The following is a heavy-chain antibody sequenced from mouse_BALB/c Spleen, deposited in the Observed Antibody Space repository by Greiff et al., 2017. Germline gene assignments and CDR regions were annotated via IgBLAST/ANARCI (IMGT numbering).Heavy chain of an antibody. J-gene: IGHJ4*01. Sequence: EVQVVESGGGLVQPGGSLRLSCATSGFTFTDYYMSWVRQPPGKALEWLGFIRNKANGYTTEYSASVKGRFTISRDNSQSILYLQMNTLRAEDSATYYCARDGYYAGYAMDYWGQGTSVTVSS. CDR3: ARDGYYAGYAMDY. V-gene: IGHV7-3*02. CDR2: IRNKANGYTT. D-gene: IGHD2-3*01. CDR1: GFTFTDYY.